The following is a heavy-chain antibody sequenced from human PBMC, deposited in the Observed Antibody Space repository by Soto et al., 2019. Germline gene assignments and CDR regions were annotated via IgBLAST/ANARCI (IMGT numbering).Heavy chain of an antibody. D-gene: IGHD3-3*01. CDR1: GGSISSGGYS. J-gene: IGHJ6*02. Sequence: SETLSLTCAVSGGSISSGGYSWSWIRQPPGKGLEWIGYIYHSGSTYYNPSLKSRVTISVDRSKNQFSLKLSSVTAADTAVYYCARDRQRRYDFWSGYYDSYGMDVWGQGTSVTVSS. CDR3: ARDRQRRYDFWSGYYDSYGMDV. CDR2: IYHSGST. V-gene: IGHV4-30-2*01.